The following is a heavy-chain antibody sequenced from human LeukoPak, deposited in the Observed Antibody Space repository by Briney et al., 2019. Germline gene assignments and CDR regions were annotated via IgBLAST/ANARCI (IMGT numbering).Heavy chain of an antibody. CDR3: ARPRLRYFDWLLFGGVAFDI. J-gene: IGHJ3*02. CDR2: INHSGST. Sequence: SETLSLTCAVYGGSFSGYYRSWIRQPPGKGLEWIGEINHSGSTNYNPSLKSRVAISVDTSKNQFSLKLSSVTAADAAVYYCARPRLRYFDWLLFGGVAFDIWGQGTMVTVSS. D-gene: IGHD3-9*01. V-gene: IGHV4-34*01. CDR1: GGSFSGYY.